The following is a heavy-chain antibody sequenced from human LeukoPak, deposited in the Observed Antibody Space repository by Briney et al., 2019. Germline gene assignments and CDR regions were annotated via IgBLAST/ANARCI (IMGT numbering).Heavy chain of an antibody. CDR1: GFTFRTYW. CDR3: GRDLGGRSGY. Sequence: GGSLRLSCAVSGFTFRTYWMHWVRQVPGEGLVWVSSINEDGSITNYADSVKGRFSISRDNAENTLYLQMNSLRAEDTAVYYCGRDLGGRSGYWGQGTPVTVSS. CDR2: INEDGSIT. V-gene: IGHV3-74*01. J-gene: IGHJ4*02. D-gene: IGHD1-26*01.